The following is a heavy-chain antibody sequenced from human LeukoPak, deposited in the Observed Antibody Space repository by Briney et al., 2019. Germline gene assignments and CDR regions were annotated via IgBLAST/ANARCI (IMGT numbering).Heavy chain of an antibody. V-gene: IGHV3-9*01. Sequence: PGRSLRLSCAASGFTFDDYAMHWVRQAPGKGLEWVSGISWDSGSIAYADSVKGRFTISRDNTKNSLYLQMNSLRAEDTAVYYCAKDFKYYDFWSFYPTPYYYYYMDVWGKGTTVTVSS. CDR2: ISWDSGSI. J-gene: IGHJ6*03. CDR1: GFTFDDYA. CDR3: AKDFKYYDFWSFYPTPYYYYYMDV. D-gene: IGHD3-3*01.